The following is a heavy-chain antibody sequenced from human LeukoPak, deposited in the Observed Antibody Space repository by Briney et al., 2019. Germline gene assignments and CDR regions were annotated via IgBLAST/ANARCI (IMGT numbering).Heavy chain of an antibody. D-gene: IGHD4-17*01. CDR1: GFTFGDYA. J-gene: IGHJ4*02. CDR3: TRRRMTTVTTISPFDY. CDR2: IRSKAYGGTT. V-gene: IGHV3-49*03. Sequence: GGSLRLSCTASGFTFGDYAMSWFRQAPGKGLEWVGFIRSKAYGGTTEYAASVKGRFTISRDDSKSIAYLQMNSLKTEDTAVYYCTRRRMTTVTTISPFDYWGQGTLVTVSS.